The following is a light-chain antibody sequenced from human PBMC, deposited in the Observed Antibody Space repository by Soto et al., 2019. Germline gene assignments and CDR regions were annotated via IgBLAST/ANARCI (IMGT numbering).Light chain of an antibody. V-gene: IGKV3-15*01. J-gene: IGKJ1*01. Sequence: EIVMTQSPATLSVSPGERATLSCRASQSVTSNLAWYQQKPGQAPRLLIYGASTRATGIPARFSGSGSGTEFTLTISSLQSEDFAVYYCQQYNTWSTFGQRTKVDIK. CDR2: GAS. CDR3: QQYNTWST. CDR1: QSVTSN.